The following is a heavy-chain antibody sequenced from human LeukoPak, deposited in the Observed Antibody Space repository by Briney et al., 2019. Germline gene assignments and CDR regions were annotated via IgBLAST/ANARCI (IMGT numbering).Heavy chain of an antibody. Sequence: GGSLRLSCSASGFTFSSYSMHWVRQAPGKGLEWVAVISYDGNNKYDADSVKGRFTISRDNSKNTLYLQMNSLRAEDTALYYCARELGSYEGGYYGMDVWGQGTTVTVSS. CDR1: GFTFSSYS. V-gene: IGHV3-30-3*01. CDR2: ISYDGNNK. CDR3: ARELGSYEGGYYGMDV. D-gene: IGHD1-26*01. J-gene: IGHJ6*02.